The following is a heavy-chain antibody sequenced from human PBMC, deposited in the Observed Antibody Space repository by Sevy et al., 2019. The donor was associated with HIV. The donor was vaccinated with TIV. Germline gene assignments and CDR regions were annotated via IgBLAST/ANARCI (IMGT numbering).Heavy chain of an antibody. CDR3: ARDLPPSATTVAHFDH. Sequence: GGSLRLSCAASGFTFSSYEMNWVRQAPGKGLEWVSYISNSGTTISYSDSVRGRFTISRDNATNSLYLQMNSLRGEDTAVYYCARDLPPSATTVAHFDHWGQGTLVTVSS. CDR1: GFTFSSYE. V-gene: IGHV3-48*03. J-gene: IGHJ4*02. CDR2: ISNSGTTI. D-gene: IGHD4-17*01.